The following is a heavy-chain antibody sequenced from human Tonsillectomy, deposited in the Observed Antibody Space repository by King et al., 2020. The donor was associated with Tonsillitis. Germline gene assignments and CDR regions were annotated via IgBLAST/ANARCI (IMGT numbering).Heavy chain of an antibody. CDR2: IYYTGST. D-gene: IGHD7-27*01. CDR3: ARLVTVSNW. J-gene: IGHJ4*02. Sequence: QLQESGPGLVKPSETLSLTCTVSGGSISSGTYYWGWIRQPPGKGLEWIGSIYYTGSTYYNPSLKSRVTISVDTSKNQFSLNLSSVTAADTAVYYCARLVTVSNWWGQGTLVTVSS. CDR1: GGSISSGTYY. V-gene: IGHV4-39*07.